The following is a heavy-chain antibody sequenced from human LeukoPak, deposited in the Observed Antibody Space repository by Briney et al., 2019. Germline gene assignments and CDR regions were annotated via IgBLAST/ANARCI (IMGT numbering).Heavy chain of an antibody. V-gene: IGHV3-48*01. J-gene: IGHJ4*02. CDR2: ISIRGRPI. CDR3: ARDVDYANPRHDY. CDR1: GLSLSTSG. Sequence: GGSLRLSCVDSGLSLSTSGINWVRQAPGKGLEWISYISIRGRPIYYADSLRGRLTISRYNAKNSLYLQMNSLRAEDTAVYYCARDVDYANPRHDYWGQGTLVTVSS. D-gene: IGHD3-16*01.